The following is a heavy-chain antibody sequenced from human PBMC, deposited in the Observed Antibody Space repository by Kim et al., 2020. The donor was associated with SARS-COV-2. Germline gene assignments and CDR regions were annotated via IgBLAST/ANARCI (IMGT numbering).Heavy chain of an antibody. CDR3: ARGAYGGYVSGGASDY. D-gene: IGHD5-12*01. CDR1: GYTFTSYD. Sequence: ASVKVSCKASGYTFTSYDINWVRQATGQGLEWMGWMNPNSGNTGYAQKFQGRVTMTRNTSISTAYMELSSLRSEDTAVYYCARGAYGGYVSGGASDYWGQGTLVTVSS. V-gene: IGHV1-8*01. CDR2: MNPNSGNT. J-gene: IGHJ4*02.